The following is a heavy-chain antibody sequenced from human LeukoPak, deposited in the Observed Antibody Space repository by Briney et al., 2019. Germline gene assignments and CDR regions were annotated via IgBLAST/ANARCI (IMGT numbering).Heavy chain of an antibody. D-gene: IGHD3-3*01. CDR3: TFLEWLLGRPYRDY. Sequence: GASVKVSCKASGGTFSSYAISWVRQAPGKGLEWMGGFDPEDGETIYAQKFQGRVTMTEDTSTDTAYMELSSLRSEDTAVYYCTFLEWLLGRPYRDYWGQGTLVTVSS. CDR2: FDPEDGET. V-gene: IGHV1-24*01. J-gene: IGHJ4*02. CDR1: GGTFSSYA.